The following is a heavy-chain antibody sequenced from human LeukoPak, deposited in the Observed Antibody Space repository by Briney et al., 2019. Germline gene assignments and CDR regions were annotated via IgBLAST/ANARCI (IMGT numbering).Heavy chain of an antibody. CDR1: GGTFSSYA. Sequence: SVKVSCKASGGTFSSYAISRVRQAPGQGLEWMGGIIPIFGTANYAQKFQGRVTITADESTSTAYMELSSLRSEDTAVYYCARDGSRVPNPYCSSTSCHDAFDIWGQGTMVTVSS. J-gene: IGHJ3*02. CDR2: IIPIFGTA. V-gene: IGHV1-69*13. D-gene: IGHD2-2*01. CDR3: ARDGSRVPNPYCSSTSCHDAFDI.